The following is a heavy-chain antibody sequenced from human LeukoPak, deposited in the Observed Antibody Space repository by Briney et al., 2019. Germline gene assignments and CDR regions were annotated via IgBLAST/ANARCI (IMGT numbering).Heavy chain of an antibody. J-gene: IGHJ4*02. CDR2: ISGSGGST. Sequence: PGGSLRLSCAASGFTFSSYAMSWVRQAPGKGLEWVSAISGSGGSTYYADSVKGRFTISRDNSKNTLYLQMNSLRAEDTAVYYCAKGDDYDYVVKGNYFDYWGQGTLVTVSS. D-gene: IGHD3-16*01. V-gene: IGHV3-23*01. CDR3: AKGDDYDYVVKGNYFDY. CDR1: GFTFSSYA.